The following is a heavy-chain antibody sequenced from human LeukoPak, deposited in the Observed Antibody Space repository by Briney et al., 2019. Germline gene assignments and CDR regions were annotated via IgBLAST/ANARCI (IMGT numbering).Heavy chain of an antibody. V-gene: IGHV3-23*01. CDR3: AKDPFWSGYFGEIDY. Sequence: GGSLRLSCEASRFTFSSYAMSWVRQAPGKGLEWVSGLSDSGGATYYTDSAKGRFTISRDNSENTLYLQMNSLRAEDTAVYYCAKDPFWSGYFGEIDYWGQGTLVTVSS. CDR2: LSDSGGAT. D-gene: IGHD3-3*01. CDR1: RFTFSSYA. J-gene: IGHJ4*02.